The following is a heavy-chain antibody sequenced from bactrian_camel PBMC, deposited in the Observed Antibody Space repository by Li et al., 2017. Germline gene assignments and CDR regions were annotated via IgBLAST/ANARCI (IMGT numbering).Heavy chain of an antibody. CDR2: IGSGDATS. CDR3: VRGWDDDTWSFNY. Sequence: DVQLVESGGGSVRAGGSLRLSCVRSGDSYSSYCMGWFRQAPGKGLEWVSTIGSGDATSYSPDSVKGRFTISRDNAKNTVYLQMNSLKPEDTAVYYCVRGWDDDTWSFNYWGQGTQVTVS. J-gene: IGHJ4*01. V-gene: IGHV3S40*01. D-gene: IGHD3*01. CDR1: GDSYSSYC.